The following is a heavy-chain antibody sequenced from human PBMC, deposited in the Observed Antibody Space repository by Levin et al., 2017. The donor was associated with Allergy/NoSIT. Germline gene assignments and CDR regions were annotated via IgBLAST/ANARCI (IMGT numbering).Heavy chain of an antibody. CDR3: AKQPGPTLTVV. CDR1: GFTLNSDA. J-gene: IGHJ4*01. Sequence: GGSLRLSCAASGFTLNSDAMSWVRQAPGRGLEWVSTISGDTTTTHYRDSVKGRFTISRDNSKNTLYLQMNSLRDDDTAIYFCAKQPGPTLTVVWGQGTLVTVSS. D-gene: IGHD3-9*01. CDR2: ISGDTTTT. V-gene: IGHV3-23*01.